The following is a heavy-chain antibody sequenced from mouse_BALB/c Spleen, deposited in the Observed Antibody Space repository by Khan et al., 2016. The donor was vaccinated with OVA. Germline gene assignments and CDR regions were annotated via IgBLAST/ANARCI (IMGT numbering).Heavy chain of an antibody. V-gene: IGHV1S137*01. Sequence: QVQLQQSGPEPVRPGASVKISCKGSGYTFADSGMHWVRQSHAKSLEWIGVISTYYGNIKYNQKFEGRATLTVDKSSSTAYMELARLTSEDSAVYFCTRDGISEFAYWGQGTRVTVSA. CDR3: TRDGISEFAY. CDR2: ISTYYGNI. J-gene: IGHJ3*01. D-gene: IGHD2-3*01. CDR1: GYTFADSG.